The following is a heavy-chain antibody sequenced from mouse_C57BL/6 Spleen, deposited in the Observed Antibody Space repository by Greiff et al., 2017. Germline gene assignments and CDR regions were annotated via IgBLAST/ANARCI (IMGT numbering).Heavy chain of an antibody. D-gene: IGHD2-4*01. CDR1: GYTFTSYW. J-gene: IGHJ3*01. CDR3: ARSGVYYDYRGFAY. CDR2: IDPSDSET. Sequence: QVQLQQPGAELVRPGSSVKLSCKASGYTFTSYWMHWVKQRPIQGLEWIGNIDPSDSETHYNQKFKDKATLTVDKSSSTAYMQLSSLTSEDSAVYYCARSGVYYDYRGFAYWGQGTLVTVSA. V-gene: IGHV1-52*01.